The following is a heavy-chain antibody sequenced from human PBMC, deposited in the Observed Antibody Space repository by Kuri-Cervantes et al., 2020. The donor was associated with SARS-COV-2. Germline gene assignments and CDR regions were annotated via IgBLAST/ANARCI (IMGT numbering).Heavy chain of an antibody. Sequence: GSLRLSCAVSGYSISSGYYWGWIRQPPGKGLEWIGSIYYSGSTYYNPSLKSRVTISVDTSKNQFSLSLSSVTAADTAVYYCARLNSNYKNNWFDPWGQGTLVTVSS. CDR2: IYYSGST. J-gene: IGHJ5*02. CDR1: GYSISSGYY. CDR3: ARLNSNYKNNWFDP. D-gene: IGHD4-11*01. V-gene: IGHV4-38-2*01.